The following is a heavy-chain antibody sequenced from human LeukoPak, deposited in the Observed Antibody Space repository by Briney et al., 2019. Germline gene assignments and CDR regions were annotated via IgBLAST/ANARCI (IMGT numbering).Heavy chain of an antibody. CDR3: ASHRRSHGSEY. J-gene: IGHJ4*01. D-gene: IGHD3-10*01. CDR2: VYYSGST. V-gene: IGHV4-59*01. CDR1: GGSFEHYF. Sequence: PSETLSLTCTVSGGSFEHYFWSWIWQPPGKGLEWIGYVYYSGSTDYSPSLKSRLTISADTSKNQFSLKLSSVTAADTAVYYCASHRRSHGSEYWGQGTLVTVSS.